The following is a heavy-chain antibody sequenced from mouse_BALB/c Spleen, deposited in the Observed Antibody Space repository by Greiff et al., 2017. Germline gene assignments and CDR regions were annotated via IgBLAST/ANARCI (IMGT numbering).Heavy chain of an antibody. J-gene: IGHJ2*01. CDR3: TTVVDD. Sequence: EVQRVESGGGLVQPGGSMKLSCVASGFTFSSYWMSWVRQSPEKGLEWVAEIRLKSDNYATHYAESVKGKFTISRDDSKSRLYLQMNSLRAEDTGIYYCTTVVDDWGQGTTLTVSS. CDR1: GFTFSSYW. V-gene: IGHV6-6*02. CDR2: IRLKSDNYAT. D-gene: IGHD1-1*01.